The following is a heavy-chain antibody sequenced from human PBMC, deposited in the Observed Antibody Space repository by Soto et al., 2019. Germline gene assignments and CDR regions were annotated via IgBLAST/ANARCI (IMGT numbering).Heavy chain of an antibody. D-gene: IGHD2-21*02. CDR2: VSYTGSS. J-gene: IGHJ4*02. CDR1: GGSFSGYY. Sequence: SETLSLTCGFYGGSFSGYYWNWIRQSPGKGLEWLGEVSYTGSSNYNPSLKSRVTMSVDTSKSQLSLNLSSVTAADTAVYYCARGPPIVMGTTIVPRNYYFDYWGQGTLVTVSS. CDR3: ARGPPIVMGTTIVPRNYYFDY. V-gene: IGHV4-34*01.